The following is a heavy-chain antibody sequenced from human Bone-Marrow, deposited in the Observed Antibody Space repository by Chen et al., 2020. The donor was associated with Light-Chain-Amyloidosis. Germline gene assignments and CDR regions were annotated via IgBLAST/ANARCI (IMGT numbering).Heavy chain of an antibody. CDR2: VHTSGTT. V-gene: IGHV4-59*01. Sequence: QVQLQESAPGLVRPSETLSLPCTVSRGSIRNYYWSWIRQPPGKGLEWIGYVHTSGTTNYKASLESRVTISADTSRNQFSLKMNLVTAADTAVYYCARGGWVHAFDIWGRGTTVIVSS. D-gene: IGHD6-19*01. CDR3: ARGGWVHAFDI. J-gene: IGHJ3*02. CDR1: RGSIRNYY.